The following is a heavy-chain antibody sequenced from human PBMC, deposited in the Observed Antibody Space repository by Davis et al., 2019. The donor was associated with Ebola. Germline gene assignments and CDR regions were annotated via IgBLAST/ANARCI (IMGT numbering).Heavy chain of an antibody. Sequence: SVKVSCKASGYTFTSYGISWVRQAPGQGLEWMGGIIPIFGTANYAQKFQGRVTITRDTSASTAYMELSSLRSEDTAVYYCARDPAIALYYYYGMDVWGQGTTVTVSS. CDR3: ARDPAIALYYYYGMDV. J-gene: IGHJ6*02. CDR1: GYTFTSYG. CDR2: IIPIFGTA. D-gene: IGHD3-22*01. V-gene: IGHV1-69*05.